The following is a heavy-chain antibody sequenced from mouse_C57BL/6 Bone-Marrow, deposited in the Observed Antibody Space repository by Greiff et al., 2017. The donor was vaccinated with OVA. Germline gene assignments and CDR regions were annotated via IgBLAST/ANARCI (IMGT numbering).Heavy chain of an antibody. J-gene: IGHJ3*01. CDR1: GFSLNSYG. V-gene: IGHV2-3*01. CDR2: IWGDGST. Sequence: VQLQESGPGLVAPSQSLSITCTVSGFSLNSYGVSRVRQPPGKGLEWLGVIWGDGSTNYHSALISRLSISKDNSKSQVVLKLNSLQTDDTATYYCAKGDYGSSYPSFAYWGQGTLVTVSA. D-gene: IGHD1-1*01. CDR3: AKGDYGSSYPSFAY.